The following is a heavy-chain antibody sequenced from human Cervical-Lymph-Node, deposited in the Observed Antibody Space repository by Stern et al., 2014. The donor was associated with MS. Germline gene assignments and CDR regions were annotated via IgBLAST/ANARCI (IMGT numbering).Heavy chain of an antibody. CDR3: ARGAGDNWFDP. Sequence: MQLVESGADVKKPGSSVRVSCKASGGISWLRQAPGQGLEWMGGIIPFVGTGTVNYAQNFQGRLPIIADTSTNKNYQELSSQRVDDPAVYYCARGAGDNWFDPWGQGTLVSVSS. D-gene: IGHD3-10*01. V-gene: IGHV1-69*06. J-gene: IGHJ5*02. CDR2: IIPFVGTGTV. CDR1: GG.